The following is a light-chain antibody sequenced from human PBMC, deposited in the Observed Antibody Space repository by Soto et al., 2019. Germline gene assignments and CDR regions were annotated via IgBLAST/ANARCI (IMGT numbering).Light chain of an antibody. J-gene: IGLJ1*01. Sequence: QSALTQPASVSGSPGQSITISCTGTSSDVGGYNYVSWYQQHPGKAPKLMIYEVSNRPSGVSNRFSGSMSGNTASLTISGLQVEDEADYYCSSYTSGSTVFGTGTK. CDR3: SSYTSGSTV. CDR2: EVS. CDR1: SSDVGGYNY. V-gene: IGLV2-14*01.